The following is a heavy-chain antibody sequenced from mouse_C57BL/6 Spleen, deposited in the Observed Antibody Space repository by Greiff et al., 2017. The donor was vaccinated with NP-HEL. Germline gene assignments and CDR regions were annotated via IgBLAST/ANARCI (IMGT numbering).Heavy chain of an antibody. V-gene: IGHV1-15*01. CDR2: IDPETGGT. CDR3: TRSGAYYGSSHWYFDV. CDR1: GYTFTDYE. J-gene: IGHJ1*03. Sequence: VKLMESGAELVRPGASVTLSCKASGYTFTDYEMHWVKQTPVHGLEWIGAIDPETGGTAYNQKFKGKAILTADKSSSTAYMELRSLTSEDSAVYYCTRSGAYYGSSHWYFDVWGTGTTVTVSS. D-gene: IGHD1-1*01.